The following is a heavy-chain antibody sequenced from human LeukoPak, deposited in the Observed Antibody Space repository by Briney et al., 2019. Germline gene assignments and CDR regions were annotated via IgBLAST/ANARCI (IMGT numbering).Heavy chain of an antibody. CDR1: GFTFSSYS. D-gene: IGHD6-6*01. CDR3: ARDLWCSSSSPNWFDP. J-gene: IGHJ5*02. V-gene: IGHV3-21*01. CDR2: ISSSSSYI. Sequence: GGSLRLSCAASGFTFSSYSMNWVRQAPGKGLEWVSSISSSSSYIYYADSVKGRFTISRDNAKNSLYLQMNSLRAEDTAVYYCARDLWCSSSSPNWFDPWGQGTLVTVSS.